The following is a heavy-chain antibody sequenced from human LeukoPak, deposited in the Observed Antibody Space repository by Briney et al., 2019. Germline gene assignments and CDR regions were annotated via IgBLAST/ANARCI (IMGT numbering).Heavy chain of an antibody. D-gene: IGHD3-10*01. CDR1: GFTFSDYY. CDR2: IDTDGRTT. Sequence: GGSLRLSCAASGFTFSDYYMSWIRQAPGKGLEWVSRIDTDGRTTNYADSVRGRFTIYRDNVQNTLYLQMNSLTAEDTAVYYCARDVAGARSYWGQGALVSVSS. V-gene: IGHV3-74*01. CDR3: ARDVAGARSY. J-gene: IGHJ4*02.